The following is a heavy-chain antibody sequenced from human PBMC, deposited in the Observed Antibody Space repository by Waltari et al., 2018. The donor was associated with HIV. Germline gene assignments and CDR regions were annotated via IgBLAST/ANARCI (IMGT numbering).Heavy chain of an antibody. CDR2: MNPNSGNI. J-gene: IGHJ4*02. CDR3: ARKGGIGSGWYAFDY. D-gene: IGHD6-19*01. Sequence: VQLVQSGAQVKKPGASVKVSCQASGYSFTTYAIHWVSKGTGKGLDWMGWMNPNSGNIGYAQKFQGRVTLTRNTSINTAYMELSSLRSEDTAVYYCARKGGIGSGWYAFDYWGQGTLVTVSS. V-gene: IGHV1-8*01. CDR1: GYSFTTYA.